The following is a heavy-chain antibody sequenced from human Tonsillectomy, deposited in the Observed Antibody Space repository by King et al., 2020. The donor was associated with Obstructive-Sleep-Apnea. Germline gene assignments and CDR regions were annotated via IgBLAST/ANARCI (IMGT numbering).Heavy chain of an antibody. CDR3: ALTGLYGGSWYEDWYFDV. J-gene: IGHJ2*01. V-gene: IGHV5-51*01. D-gene: IGHD6-13*01. CDR1: GYSFTSYW. Sequence: QLVQSGAEVKKPGESLKISCQGSGYSFTSYWIGWVRQMPGKGLEWMGIIYPGDSDTRYSPSFQGQVTISADKSISTAYLQWSSLKASDTAMYYCALTGLYGGSWYEDWYFDVWGRGTLVAVSS. CDR2: IYPGDSDT.